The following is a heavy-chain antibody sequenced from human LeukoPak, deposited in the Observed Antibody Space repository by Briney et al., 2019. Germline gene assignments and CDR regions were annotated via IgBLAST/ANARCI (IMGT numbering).Heavy chain of an antibody. V-gene: IGHV3-21*01. CDR3: AVNFRH. Sequence: GGSLRLSCAAPGFIFSVSDMVWARQAPGKGLEWVSTITHNSANIYYADSVKGRFSISRDNARNSLFLQMNSLRAEDTAVYYCAVNFRHWGPGNLVTVSS. CDR1: GFIFSVSD. D-gene: IGHD2/OR15-2a*01. J-gene: IGHJ4*02. CDR2: ITHNSANI.